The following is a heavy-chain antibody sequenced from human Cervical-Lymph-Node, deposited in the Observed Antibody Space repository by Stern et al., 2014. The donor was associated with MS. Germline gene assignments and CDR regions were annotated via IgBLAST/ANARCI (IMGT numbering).Heavy chain of an antibody. CDR3: ARDEIGQTTTHYYYYGMDV. D-gene: IGHD1-1*01. CDR1: GGTFSSQA. V-gene: IGHV1-69*01. J-gene: IGHJ6*02. CDR2: IIPIVGAA. Sequence: VQLVESGAEVKKPGSSVKVSCKASGGTFSSQAISWVRQAPGQGLEWLGGIIPIVGAAHYAQKLQGRVTITADESTTTVYMELRSLRSEDTAVYYCARDEIGQTTTHYYYYGMDVWGQGTTVTVSS.